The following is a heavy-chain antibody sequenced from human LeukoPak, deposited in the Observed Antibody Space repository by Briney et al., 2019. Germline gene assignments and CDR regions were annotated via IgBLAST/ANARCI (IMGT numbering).Heavy chain of an antibody. CDR3: TVRGETTVTTVDY. J-gene: IGHJ4*02. CDR1: GFTFSNAW. CDR2: IKSETDGGTT. Sequence: GGSLRLSCAASGFTFSNAWMSWVRQAPGKGLEWVGRIKSETDGGTTDYAAPVKGRFTISRDDSKNTLYLQMNSLKTEDTAVYYCTVRGETTVTTVDYWGQGTLVTVSS. D-gene: IGHD4-17*01. V-gene: IGHV3-15*01.